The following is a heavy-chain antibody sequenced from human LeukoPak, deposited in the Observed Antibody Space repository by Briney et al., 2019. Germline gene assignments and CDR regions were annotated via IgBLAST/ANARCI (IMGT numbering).Heavy chain of an antibody. J-gene: IGHJ4*02. D-gene: IGHD3/OR15-3a*01. CDR2: ISSSSSYI. CDR1: GFTFSSYS. V-gene: IGHV3-21*01. Sequence: RSGGSLRLSCAASGFTFSSYSMNWVRQAPGKGLEWVSSISSSSSYIYYADSVKGRFTISRDNAKNSLYLQMNSLRAEDTAVYYCARVLDYSISPPTIEDYWDQGTLVTVSS. CDR3: ARVLDYSISPPTIEDY.